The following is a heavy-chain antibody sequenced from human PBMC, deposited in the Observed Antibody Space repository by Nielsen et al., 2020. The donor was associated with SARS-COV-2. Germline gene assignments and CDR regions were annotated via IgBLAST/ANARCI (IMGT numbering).Heavy chain of an antibody. Sequence: ASVKVSCKASGYTFTDYYIHWVRQAPGQGLEWMGRINPNSAGTDYAQKFQGRVTMTRDTSISTAYMELTRLRSDDTAVYYCARELRVGMAINGAFDIWGQGTMVTVSS. CDR2: INPNSAGT. CDR1: GYTFTDYY. CDR3: ARELRVGMAINGAFDI. V-gene: IGHV1-2*06. J-gene: IGHJ3*02. D-gene: IGHD2-21*01.